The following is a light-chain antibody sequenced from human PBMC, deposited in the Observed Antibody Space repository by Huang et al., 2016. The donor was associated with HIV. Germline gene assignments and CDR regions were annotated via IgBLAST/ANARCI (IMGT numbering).Light chain of an antibody. Sequence: EIVMTQSPATLSVSPGERATLSCRASQSVSSNLAWYQQKPGQAPRLLISGASTRATGVPTTCRGSGSGTEFTLTISSLQSEDFAVYYCQQYHNWPPLTFGGGTKVEIK. V-gene: IGKV3D-15*01. CDR3: QQYHNWPPLT. J-gene: IGKJ4*01. CDR1: QSVSSN. CDR2: GAS.